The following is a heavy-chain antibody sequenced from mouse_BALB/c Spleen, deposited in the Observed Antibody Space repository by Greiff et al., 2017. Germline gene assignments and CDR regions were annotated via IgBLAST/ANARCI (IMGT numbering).Heavy chain of an antibody. CDR1: GFAFSSYD. Sequence: VQLKESGGGLVKPGGSLKLSCAASGFAFSSYDMSWVRQTPEKRLEWVAYISSGGGSTYYPDTVKGRFTISRDNAKNTLYLQMSSLKSEDTAMYYCARHAPYEDYWGQGTTLTVSS. CDR3: ARHAPYEDY. CDR2: ISSGGGST. V-gene: IGHV5-12-1*01. J-gene: IGHJ2*01. D-gene: IGHD1-1*01.